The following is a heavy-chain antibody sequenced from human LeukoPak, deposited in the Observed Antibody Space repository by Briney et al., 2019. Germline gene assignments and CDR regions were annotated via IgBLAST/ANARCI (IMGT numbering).Heavy chain of an antibody. Sequence: GGSLRLSCAASGFTFNTYFMSWVRQAPGEGLEWVSVITNSGATYYIDSVKGRFTISRDNSKNTLYLQMNSLRVEDTAVYYCAKCRSGATTEPYFQHWGQGTLVTVSS. CDR2: ITNSGAT. J-gene: IGHJ1*01. CDR3: AKCRSGATTEPYFQH. D-gene: IGHD4/OR15-4a*01. V-gene: IGHV3-23*01. CDR1: GFTFNTYF.